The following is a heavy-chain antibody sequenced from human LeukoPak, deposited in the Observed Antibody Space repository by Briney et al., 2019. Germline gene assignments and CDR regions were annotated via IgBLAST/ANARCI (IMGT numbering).Heavy chain of an antibody. D-gene: IGHD5-18*01. CDR2: IIPIFGTA. Sequence: SVKVSCKASGGTFSSYAISWVQQAPGQGLEWMGGIIPIFGTANYAQKFQGRVTITADESTSTAYMELSSLRSEDTAVYYCARDRSGYMYWFDPWGQGTLVTVSS. CDR3: ARDRSGYMYWFDP. CDR1: GGTFSSYA. J-gene: IGHJ5*02. V-gene: IGHV1-69*13.